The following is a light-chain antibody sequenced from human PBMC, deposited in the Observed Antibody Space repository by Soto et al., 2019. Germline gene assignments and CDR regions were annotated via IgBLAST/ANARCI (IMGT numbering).Light chain of an antibody. V-gene: IGLV2-23*02. J-gene: IGLJ2*01. CDR3: CSYAGSSLVV. CDR2: EVS. Sequence: QSALTQPASVSRSPGQSITISCTGTSSDVGSYNLVSWYQQHPGKAPKLMIYEVSKRPSGVSNRFSGSKSGNTASLTISGLQAEDEADYYCCSYAGSSLVVFGGGTKVTVL. CDR1: SSDVGSYNL.